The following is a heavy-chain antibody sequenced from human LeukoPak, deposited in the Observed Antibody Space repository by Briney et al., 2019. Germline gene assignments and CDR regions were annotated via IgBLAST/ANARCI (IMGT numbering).Heavy chain of an antibody. J-gene: IGHJ4*02. D-gene: IGHD3-16*01. CDR2: INHSGST. CDR1: GGSFSGYY. CDR3: ANQDGGIFDY. V-gene: IGHV4-34*01. Sequence: SETLSLTCAVYGGSFSGYYWSWIRQPPEKGLEWIGEINHSGSTNYNPSLKSRVTISVDTSKNQFSLKLSSVTAADTAVYYCANQDGGIFDYWGQGTLVTVSS.